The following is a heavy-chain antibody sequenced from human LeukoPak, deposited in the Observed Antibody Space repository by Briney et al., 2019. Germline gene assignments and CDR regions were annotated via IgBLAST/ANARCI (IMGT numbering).Heavy chain of an antibody. CDR3: AKDRMAARSYFDY. CDR2: IRYDGSNK. J-gene: IGHJ4*02. V-gene: IGHV3-30*02. D-gene: IGHD6-6*01. CDR1: GFTFGSYG. Sequence: GGSLRLSCAASGFTFGSYGMHWVRQAPGEGLEWVAFIRYDGSNKYYADSVKGRFTISRDNSKNTLYLQMNSLRAEDTAVYYCAKDRMAARSYFDYWGQGTLVTVSS.